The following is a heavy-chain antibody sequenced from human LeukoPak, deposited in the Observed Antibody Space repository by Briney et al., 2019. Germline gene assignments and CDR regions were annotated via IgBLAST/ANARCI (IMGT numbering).Heavy chain of an antibody. J-gene: IGHJ4*02. D-gene: IGHD6-13*01. Sequence: GGPLRLSCAASGFTFSTYWMTWVRQAPGKGLEWVANIKQDGSVKYYVDSVKGRYTLCRDKTKTSLYLQRTSLRAQDRVVYYCARRSSSYYSLDYWGQGTLVTVSS. CDR1: GFTFSTYW. CDR3: ARRSSSYYSLDY. CDR2: IKQDGSVK. V-gene: IGHV3-7*01.